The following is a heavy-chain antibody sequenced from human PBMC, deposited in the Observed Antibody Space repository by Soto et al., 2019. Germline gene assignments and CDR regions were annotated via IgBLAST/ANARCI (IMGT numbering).Heavy chain of an antibody. Sequence: SGPTLVKPTQTLTLTCTFSGFSLSTSGVGVGWIRQPPGKALEWLALIYLDDDKGYSPSLKSRLTITKDTSKSQVVLTMTNLDPVDTATYYCAHSPEGSAAAAAATPDAFDIWGQGTMVTVSS. V-gene: IGHV2-5*02. J-gene: IGHJ3*02. D-gene: IGHD6-13*01. CDR2: IYLDDDK. CDR3: AHSPEGSAAAAAATPDAFDI. CDR1: GFSLSTSGVG.